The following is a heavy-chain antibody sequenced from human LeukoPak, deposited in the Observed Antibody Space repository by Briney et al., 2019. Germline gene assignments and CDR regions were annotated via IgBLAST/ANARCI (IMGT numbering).Heavy chain of an antibody. D-gene: IGHD6-19*01. CDR3: ARVMVSSGWYSERGY. CDR1: GFTFSSYS. CDR2: ISSSSSYI. J-gene: IGHJ4*02. Sequence: GGSLRLSCAASGFTFSSYSMNRVRQAPGKGLEWVSSISSSSSYIYYADSVKGRFTISRDNAKNSLYLQMNSLRAEDTAVYYCARVMVSSGWYSERGYWGQGTLVTVSS. V-gene: IGHV3-21*01.